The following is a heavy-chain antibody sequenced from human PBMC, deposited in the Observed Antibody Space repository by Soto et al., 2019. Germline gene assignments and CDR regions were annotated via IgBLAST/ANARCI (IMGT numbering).Heavy chain of an antibody. CDR1: GYTLTSYG. CDR2: ISAYNGDT. Sequence: QVQLVQSGAEVTKPGASVKVSCKASGYTLTSYGISWVRQAPGQGLEWMGWISAYNGDTNYAQSLQGRVTMTTDTSTTTAYMELRSLRSDDTAVYYCATTIGSSYYYYGMDVWGQGTTVTVSS. CDR3: ATTIGSSYYYYGMDV. V-gene: IGHV1-18*01. J-gene: IGHJ6*02. D-gene: IGHD5-12*01.